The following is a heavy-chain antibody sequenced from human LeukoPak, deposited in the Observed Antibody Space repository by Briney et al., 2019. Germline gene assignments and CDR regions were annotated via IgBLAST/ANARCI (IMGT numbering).Heavy chain of an antibody. V-gene: IGHV3-23*01. J-gene: IGHJ4*02. CDR2: ISGSGGST. CDR1: GFTFSSYA. CDR3: AKGNCRGTSCYSDY. Sequence: GGSLRLSCAASGFTFSSYAMRWVRQAPGKGLEWVSGISGSGGSTYYADSVKCRFPIARDNSKNTLYLQMNSLRAEDTAVYYCAKGNCRGTSCYSDYWGQGTLVTVSS. D-gene: IGHD2-2*02.